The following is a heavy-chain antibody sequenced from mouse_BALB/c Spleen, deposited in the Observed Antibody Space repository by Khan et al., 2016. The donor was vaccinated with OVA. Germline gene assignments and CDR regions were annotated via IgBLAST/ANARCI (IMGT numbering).Heavy chain of an antibody. V-gene: IGHV5-6*01. CDR1: GFTFSSYS. D-gene: IGHD4-1*01. CDR2: ISSGGDYT. CDR3: ASHLTGSFAY. J-gene: IGHJ3*01. Sequence: LVESGGDLVKPGGSLKLSCAASGFTFSSYSMSWVRQTPDKRLEWVASISSGGDYTYYPDIVKGRFTISRDNAKNTLYLEMSSQKSEDTAMYYCASHLTGSFAYWGQGTLVTVSA.